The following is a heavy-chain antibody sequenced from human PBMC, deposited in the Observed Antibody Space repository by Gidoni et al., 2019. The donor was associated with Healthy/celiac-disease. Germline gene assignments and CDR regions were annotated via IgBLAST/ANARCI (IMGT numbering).Heavy chain of an antibody. CDR2: IRYDGSNK. CDR1: GFTFSSYG. V-gene: IGHV3-30*02. CDR3: AKGPSLHYYDSSGSIDY. J-gene: IGHJ4*02. Sequence: QVQLVESGGGVVQPGGSLSLCCAASGFTFSSYGMHWVRQAPGKGLEWVAFIRYDGSNKYYADSVKGRFTISRDNSKNTLYLQMNSLRAEDTAVYYCAKGPSLHYYDSSGSIDYWGQGTLVTVSS. D-gene: IGHD3-22*01.